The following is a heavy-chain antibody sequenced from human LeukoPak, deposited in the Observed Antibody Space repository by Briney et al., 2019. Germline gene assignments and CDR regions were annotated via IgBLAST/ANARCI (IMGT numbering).Heavy chain of an antibody. CDR2: ISYDGGTR. D-gene: IGHD6-6*01. V-gene: IGHV3-30*18. CDR3: AKFGSSTLQGY. J-gene: IGHJ4*02. Sequence: GGSLRLSCVASGFSFNSHGMHWVRQAPGKGLEWVGVISYDGGTRHYGDSVKGRFTISRDNSKNTPYLQMNSLKSEDTAVYYCAKFGSSTLQGYWGQGTLVTVSS. CDR1: GFSFNSHG.